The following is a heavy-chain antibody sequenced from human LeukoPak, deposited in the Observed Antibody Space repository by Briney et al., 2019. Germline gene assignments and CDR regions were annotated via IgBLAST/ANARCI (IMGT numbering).Heavy chain of an antibody. V-gene: IGHV1-69*04. Sequence: GASVKVSCKASGYTFTGYYMHWVRQAPGQGLEWMGRIIPILGIANYAQKFQGRVTITADKSTSTAYMELSSLRSEDTAVYYCARDPPPRGYSGYARAFDIWGQGTMVTVSS. D-gene: IGHD5-12*01. CDR2: IIPILGIA. CDR3: ARDPPPRGYSGYARAFDI. CDR1: GYTFTGYY. J-gene: IGHJ3*02.